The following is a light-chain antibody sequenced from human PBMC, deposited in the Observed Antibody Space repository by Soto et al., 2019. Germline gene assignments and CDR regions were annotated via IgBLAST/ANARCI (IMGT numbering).Light chain of an antibody. J-gene: IGKJ2*01. CDR3: LHYNNWPYT. V-gene: IGKV3-15*01. CDR2: GAS. CDR1: QSVSSN. Sequence: EIVMTQSPATLSVSPGERATLSCRASQSVSSNLAWYQQKPGLAPRLLIYGASNRATGIPARFSGSGSGTEFTLTISSLQSEDFAVYYCLHYNNWPYTFGQGTKLEIK.